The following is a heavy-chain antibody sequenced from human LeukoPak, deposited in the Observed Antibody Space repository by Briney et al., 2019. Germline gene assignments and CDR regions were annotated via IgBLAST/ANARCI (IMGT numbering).Heavy chain of an antibody. D-gene: IGHD5-24*01. CDR3: ARVEMASFDY. J-gene: IGHJ4*02. CDR2: IYYSGST. V-gene: IGHV4-59*08. CDR1: GGSISSYY. Sequence: PSETPSLTCTVSGGSISSYYWSWIRQPPGKGLEWIGYIYYSGSTNYNPSLKSRVTISVDTSKNQFSLKLSSVTAADTAVYYCARVEMASFDYWGQGTLVTVSS.